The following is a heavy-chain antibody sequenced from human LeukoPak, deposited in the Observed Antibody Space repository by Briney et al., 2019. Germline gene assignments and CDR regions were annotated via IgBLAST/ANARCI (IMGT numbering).Heavy chain of an antibody. CDR3: TTDDFWRDY. D-gene: IGHD3-3*01. CDR1: GFTFSNAW. Sequence: GGSLRLSCTASGFTFSNAWMSWVRQAPGKGLEWVGRIKSKPDGGTTDYAAPVKGRFTISRDDSKTTLYLQMNSLKTEDTAVYYCTTDDFWRDYWGQGTLVTVSS. CDR2: IKSKPDGGTT. J-gene: IGHJ4*02. V-gene: IGHV3-15*01.